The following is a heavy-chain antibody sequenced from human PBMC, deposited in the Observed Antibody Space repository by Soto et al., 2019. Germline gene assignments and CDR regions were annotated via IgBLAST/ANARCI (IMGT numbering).Heavy chain of an antibody. V-gene: IGHV4-4*07. D-gene: IGHD2-2*02. Sequence: QVQLQESGPGLVKPSETLSLTCTVSGGSISSYYWSWIRQPAGKGLEWIGRSYTSGSTNYNPSLKSRVTMLVDTSKNPFSLKLSSVTAADTAVYYCARDVWYCSSTSCYTRYYYYYGMDVWGQGTTVTVSS. CDR2: SYTSGST. J-gene: IGHJ6*02. CDR1: GGSISSYY. CDR3: ARDVWYCSSTSCYTRYYYYYGMDV.